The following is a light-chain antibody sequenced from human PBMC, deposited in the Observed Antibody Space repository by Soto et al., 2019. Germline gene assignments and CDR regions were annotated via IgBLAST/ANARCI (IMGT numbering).Light chain of an antibody. CDR2: DVS. J-gene: IGLJ1*01. CDR1: SSDVGGYNY. Sequence: QSALTQPASVSGSPGQSITLSCTGTSSDVGGYNYVSWYQQHPGKAPKLMIYDVSNRPSGVSNRFSGSKSGNTASLTISGLQTEDEADYCCSSYTSSTTLYVFGTGTKVTVL. CDR3: SSYTSSTTLYV. V-gene: IGLV2-14*01.